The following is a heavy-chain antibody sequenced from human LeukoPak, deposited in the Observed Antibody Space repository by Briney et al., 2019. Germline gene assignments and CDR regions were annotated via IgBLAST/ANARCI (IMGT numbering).Heavy chain of an antibody. CDR3: ARVERDCSSTSCYVLGYYYYYGMDV. CDR2: ISSSGSTI. CDR1: GFTFSSYE. J-gene: IGHJ6*04. D-gene: IGHD2-2*01. Sequence: GGSLRLSCAASGFTFSSYEMNWVRQAPGKGLEWVSYISSSGSTIYYADSVKGRFTISRDNAKNSLYLQMNSLRAEDTAVYYCARVERDCSSTSCYVLGYYYYYGMDVWGKGTTVTVFS. V-gene: IGHV3-48*03.